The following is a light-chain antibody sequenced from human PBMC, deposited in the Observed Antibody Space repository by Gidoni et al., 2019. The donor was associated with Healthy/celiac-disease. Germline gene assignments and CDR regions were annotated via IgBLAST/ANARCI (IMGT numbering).Light chain of an antibody. CDR1: QSVSSN. J-gene: IGKJ1*01. CDR2: GAS. Sequence: EIVMTQSPATLSVSPGERATLSCRASQSVSSNLAWYQQKPGQAPRLLLYGASTRATGIPARFSGSGSGTEFTLTISSLQSEDFAVYYCQQSNNWPRTFGQGTKVEIK. V-gene: IGKV3-15*01. CDR3: QQSNNWPRT.